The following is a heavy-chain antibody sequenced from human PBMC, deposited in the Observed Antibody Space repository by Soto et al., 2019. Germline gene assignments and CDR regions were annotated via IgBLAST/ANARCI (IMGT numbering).Heavy chain of an antibody. CDR3: ARDPAIYSGKFDYGLDV. Sequence: EVQLVESGGGLVQAGWSLRLFCAVSGFTFSSYEMNWVRQAPGKGLEWGSYIGTSGKTIYYADSVRGRFTFSRDNAKNSLYLQMNSLRAEDTAVYFCARDPAIYSGKFDYGLDVWGRGTTVTVSS. J-gene: IGHJ6*02. CDR1: GFTFSSYE. CDR2: IGTSGKTI. V-gene: IGHV3-48*03. D-gene: IGHD4-4*01.